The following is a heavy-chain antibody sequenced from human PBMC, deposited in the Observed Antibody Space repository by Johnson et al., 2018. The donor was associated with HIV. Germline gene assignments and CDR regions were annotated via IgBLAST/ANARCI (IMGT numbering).Heavy chain of an antibody. CDR2: ISYDGSNK. Sequence: QVQLVESGGGVVQPGRSLRLSCAASGFTFSSYAVHWVRQAPGKGLEWVALISYDGSNKYYADSVKGRFTISRDNSKNTLYLQMNSLRAEDTAVYYCAKGGLWFGESIDAFDIWGQGTMVTVSS. J-gene: IGHJ3*02. CDR3: AKGGLWFGESIDAFDI. D-gene: IGHD3-10*01. CDR1: GFTFSSYA. V-gene: IGHV3-30-3*01.